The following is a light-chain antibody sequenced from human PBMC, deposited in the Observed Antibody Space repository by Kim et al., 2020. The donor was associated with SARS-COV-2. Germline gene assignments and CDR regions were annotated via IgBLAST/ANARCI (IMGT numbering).Light chain of an antibody. Sequence: ELTQPPSASGTPGQRVTISCSGSGSNIGTNTVNWYQQLPGTAPRLLLYSDNQRPSGVPDRFSGSKSGTSASLAISGLQSEDEADYYCATWDDSLKGYVFGTGTKVTVL. V-gene: IGLV1-44*01. CDR1: GSNIGTNT. CDR2: SDN. CDR3: ATWDDSLKGYV. J-gene: IGLJ1*01.